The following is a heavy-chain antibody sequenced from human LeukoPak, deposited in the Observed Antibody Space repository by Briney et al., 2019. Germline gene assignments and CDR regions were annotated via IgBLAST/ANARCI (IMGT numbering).Heavy chain of an antibody. D-gene: IGHD3-3*01. V-gene: IGHV3-30*02. J-gene: IGHJ4*02. Sequence: GGSLRLSCAASGFTFSSYGMHWVRQAPGKGLEWVAFTRFDGSNKYYADSVKGRFTISRDNSKNTLYLQLNSLRTEDTAVYYCAKGFTIFGVVINVPDYWGQGTLVTVSS. CDR3: AKGFTIFGVVINVPDY. CDR1: GFTFSSYG. CDR2: TRFDGSNK.